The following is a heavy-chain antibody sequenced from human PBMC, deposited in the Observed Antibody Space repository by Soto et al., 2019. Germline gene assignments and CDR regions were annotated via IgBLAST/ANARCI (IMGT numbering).Heavy chain of an antibody. D-gene: IGHD2-21*02. CDR1: GYTFTSYY. CDR2: INPSGGST. Sequence: ASVKVSCKASGYTFTSYYMHWVRQAPGQGLEWMGIINPSGGSTSYAQKFQGRVTMTRDTSTSTVYMELSSLRSEDTAVYYCARGCGGDCYSPEAFDIWVQGTMVTVSS. J-gene: IGHJ3*02. CDR3: ARGCGGDCYSPEAFDI. V-gene: IGHV1-46*01.